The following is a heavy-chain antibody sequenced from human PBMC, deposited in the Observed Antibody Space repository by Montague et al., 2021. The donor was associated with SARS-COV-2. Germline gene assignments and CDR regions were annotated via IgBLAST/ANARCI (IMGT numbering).Heavy chain of an antibody. V-gene: IGHV4-59*01. D-gene: IGHD5-12*01. Sequence: SETLSLTCSVSGGSISDYYWNWIRQPPGKGLECIGYIYYNTGNTXYNPSLQSRVTISLDTSKNQFSLNLRSVTAADTALYFCARGTGYDYYFDCWGLGTLVTVSS. CDR3: ARGTGYDYYFDC. CDR2: IYYNTGNT. CDR1: GGSISDYY. J-gene: IGHJ4*02.